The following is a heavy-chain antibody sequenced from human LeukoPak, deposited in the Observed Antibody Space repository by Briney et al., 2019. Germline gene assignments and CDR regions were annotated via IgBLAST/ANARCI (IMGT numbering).Heavy chain of an antibody. D-gene: IGHD4-17*01. CDR3: ARPDGGVLRFPPYYYYGMDV. Sequence: SVKVSCKASGGTFISYAISWVRQAPGQGLEWMGRIIPILGIANYAQKFQGRVTITADKSTSTAYMELSSLRSEDTAVYYCARPDGGVLRFPPYYYYGMDVWGQGTTVTVSS. J-gene: IGHJ6*02. V-gene: IGHV1-69*04. CDR2: IIPILGIA. CDR1: GGTFISYA.